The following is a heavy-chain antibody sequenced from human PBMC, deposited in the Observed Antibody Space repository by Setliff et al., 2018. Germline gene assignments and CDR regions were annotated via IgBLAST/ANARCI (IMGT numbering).Heavy chain of an antibody. CDR2: ISYDGFKI. J-gene: IGHJ5*02. D-gene: IGHD3-3*01. V-gene: IGHV3-30*03. Sequence: GGSLRLSCAASGFTLRNSGMHWVRQAPGRGLEWVTFISYDGFKIYYAESVKGRFTISRDISTNTLFLEIDSLRSEDTGLYYCARDNTLFGVVITGCWFDPGGQGTLAPVPS. CDR3: ARDNTLFGVVITGCWFDP. CDR1: GFTLRNSG.